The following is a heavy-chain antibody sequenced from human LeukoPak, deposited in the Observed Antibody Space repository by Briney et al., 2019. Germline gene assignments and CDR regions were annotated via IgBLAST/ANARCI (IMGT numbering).Heavy chain of an antibody. Sequence: PSETLSLTCTVSGGSISSYYWSWIRQPPGKGLEWIGDIYYSGSTNYNPSLKSRVTISVDTSKNQFSLKLSSVTAADTAVYYCAREYYYDSTRYWYFDLWGRGTLVTVSS. CDR3: AREYYYDSTRYWYFDL. CDR2: IYYSGST. D-gene: IGHD3-22*01. CDR1: GGSISSYY. V-gene: IGHV4-59*01. J-gene: IGHJ2*01.